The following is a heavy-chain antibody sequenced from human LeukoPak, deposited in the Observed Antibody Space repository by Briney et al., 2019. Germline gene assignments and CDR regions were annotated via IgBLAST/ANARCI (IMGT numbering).Heavy chain of an antibody. D-gene: IGHD3-22*01. V-gene: IGHV3-23*01. CDR1: GFTFSSYA. CDR3: AKGHYYDSSGYYYGY. CDR2: ISGSGGST. Sequence: GGSLRLSCAASGFTFSSYAMSWVRQAPGKGLEWVSAISGSGGSTYYADSVKGRFTISRDNSKNTLYLQMNSLRAEDTAVYYCAKGHYYDSSGYYYGYWGQGTLVTVSS. J-gene: IGHJ4*02.